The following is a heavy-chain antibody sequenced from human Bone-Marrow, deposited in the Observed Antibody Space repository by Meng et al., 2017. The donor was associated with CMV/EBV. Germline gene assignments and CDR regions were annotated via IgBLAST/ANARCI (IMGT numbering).Heavy chain of an antibody. V-gene: IGHV4-39*01. CDR2: AFFSESA. CDR3: ARGLTRAAFDL. CDR1: GDFIMKNNYY. J-gene: IGHJ3*01. D-gene: IGHD7-27*01. Sequence: SETLSLTCPVSGDFIMKNNYYWGWLRQSPGKGLEWIGSAFFSESAYYNSPLKSRVTISVDTTKSQFSRKLSSVTAPDTGVYYSARGLTRAAFDLWGQGAMVTVSS.